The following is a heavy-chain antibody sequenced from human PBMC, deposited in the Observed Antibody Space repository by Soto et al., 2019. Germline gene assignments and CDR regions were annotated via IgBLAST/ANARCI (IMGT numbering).Heavy chain of an antibody. V-gene: IGHV4-31*01. D-gene: IGHD6-13*01. CDR1: GGSFSSGAYY. Sequence: QVHLPQSGPGLVKPSQNLSLTCTVSGGSFSSGAYYWSCVRRQPRLGLEWIGYISYRGTPYYNPSVTSLLTISVSASKNQLSLRLSAVTAADTAVYYCARVSATGTSWFDPWGQGTLVNVSS. J-gene: IGHJ5*02. CDR3: ARVSATGTSWFDP. CDR2: ISYRGTP.